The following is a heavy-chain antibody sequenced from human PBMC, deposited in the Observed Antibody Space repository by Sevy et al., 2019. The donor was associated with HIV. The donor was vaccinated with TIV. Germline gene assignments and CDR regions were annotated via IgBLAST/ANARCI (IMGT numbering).Heavy chain of an antibody. CDR2: FDPEDDET. V-gene: IGHV1-24*01. J-gene: IGHJ4*02. Sequence: ASVKVSCKVSGYTLTGFSMHWVRQAPGKGLEWMATFDPEDDETIYAQKFQGRVTMTEDTSTDTAYMELSSLRSEDTAAYYCATTKDYYDSSAYPFDYWGQGTLVTVSS. D-gene: IGHD3-22*01. CDR3: ATTKDYYDSSAYPFDY. CDR1: GYTLTGFS.